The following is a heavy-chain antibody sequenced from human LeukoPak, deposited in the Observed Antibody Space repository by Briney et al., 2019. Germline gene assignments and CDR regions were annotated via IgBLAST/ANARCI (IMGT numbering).Heavy chain of an antibody. CDR1: GFTFDDYA. Sequence: GGSLRLSCAASGFTFDDYAMHWVRQAPGKGLEWVSGISWNSGSIGYADSVKGRFTISRDNAKNSLYLQMNSLRAEDTAFYYCAKGGYCSSTSCPNWFDPWGQGTLVTVSS. V-gene: IGHV3-9*01. CDR3: AKGGYCSSTSCPNWFDP. J-gene: IGHJ5*02. CDR2: ISWNSGSI. D-gene: IGHD2-2*01.